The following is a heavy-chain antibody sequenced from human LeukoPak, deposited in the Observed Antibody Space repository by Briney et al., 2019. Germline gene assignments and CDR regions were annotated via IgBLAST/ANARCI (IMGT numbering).Heavy chain of an antibody. CDR2: IRSKAYGGTT. CDR3: TRGGLEDGDYIFDY. J-gene: IGHJ4*02. V-gene: IGHV3-49*04. D-gene: IGHD4-17*01. CDR1: GFTFSDFA. Sequence: QAGGSLRLSCTASGFTFSDFAMNWVRQAPGKGLEWVGFIRSKAYGGTTEYAASVKGRFTISRDDSKSIAYLQMISLKSEDAAVYYCTRGGLEDGDYIFDYWGQGNRVTVSS.